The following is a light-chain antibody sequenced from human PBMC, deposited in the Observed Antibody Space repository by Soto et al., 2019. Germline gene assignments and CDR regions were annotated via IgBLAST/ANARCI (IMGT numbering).Light chain of an antibody. V-gene: IGKV3-20*01. CDR1: QSVSSSY. Sequence: EIVLTQSPGTLSLSPGERATLSCRASQSVSSSYLAWYQQEPGQAPRLLIYGASSRATGIPDRFSGSGSGTDSTLTISRLEPEDFAVYYCQQYGSSPLTFGGGTKV. CDR2: GAS. J-gene: IGKJ4*01. CDR3: QQYGSSPLT.